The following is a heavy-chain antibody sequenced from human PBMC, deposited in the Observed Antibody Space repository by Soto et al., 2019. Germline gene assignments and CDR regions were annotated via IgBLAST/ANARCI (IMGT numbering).Heavy chain of an antibody. J-gene: IGHJ5*02. Sequence: SETLSLTCTVSGGSISSGDYYWSWIRQPPGKGLEWIGYMFYVGATYYHPSLKSRVTISVDTSKNQFSLKLSSVTAADAAVYHCARVGSFCRSPSCRGIKWFDPWGQGTLGTVSS. CDR3: ARVGSFCRSPSCRGIKWFDP. CDR1: GGSISSGDYY. V-gene: IGHV4-30-4*01. CDR2: MFYVGAT. D-gene: IGHD6-6*01.